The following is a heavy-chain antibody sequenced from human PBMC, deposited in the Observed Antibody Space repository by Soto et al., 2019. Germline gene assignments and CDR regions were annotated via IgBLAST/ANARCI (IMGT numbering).Heavy chain of an antibody. V-gene: IGHV6-1*01. CDR3: ARGEQYSGRIFDY. CDR2: TYYRSKWYY. CDR1: GDSVSSNSAG. Sequence: PSQTLSLTCVITGDSVSSNSAGWSWVRQSPSRGLEWLGRTYYRSKWYYEYAVSVRGRITINPDTSKNQYSLQLNSVTPEDTAVYFSARGEQYSGRIFDYWGQGTLVTV. J-gene: IGHJ4*01. D-gene: IGHD1-26*01.